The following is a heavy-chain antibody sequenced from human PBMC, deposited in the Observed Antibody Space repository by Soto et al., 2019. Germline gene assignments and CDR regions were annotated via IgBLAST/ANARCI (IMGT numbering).Heavy chain of an antibody. CDR1: GFTFSSYS. CDR3: ARATRIAARPITFMDV. V-gene: IGHV3-21*01. CDR2: ISSSSSYI. D-gene: IGHD6-6*01. J-gene: IGHJ6*02. Sequence: GGSLRLSCAASGFTFSSYSMNWVRQAPGKGLEWVSSISSSSSYIYYADSVKGRFTISRDNAKNSLYLQMNSLRAEDTAVYYCARATRIAARPITFMDVWGQGTTVTVSS.